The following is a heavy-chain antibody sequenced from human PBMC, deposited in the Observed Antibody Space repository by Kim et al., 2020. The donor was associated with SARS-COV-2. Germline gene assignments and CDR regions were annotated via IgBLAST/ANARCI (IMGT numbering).Heavy chain of an antibody. J-gene: IGHJ4*02. D-gene: IGHD3-22*01. V-gene: IGHV3-23*01. Sequence: GGSLRLSCAASGFTFSSYAMSWVRQAPGKGLEWVSAISGSGGSTYYADSVKGRFTISRDNSKNTLYLQMNSLRAEDTAVYYCAKVPPYYYDSSGQGVHYFDYWGQGTLVTVSS. CDR2: ISGSGGST. CDR3: AKVPPYYYDSSGQGVHYFDY. CDR1: GFTFSSYA.